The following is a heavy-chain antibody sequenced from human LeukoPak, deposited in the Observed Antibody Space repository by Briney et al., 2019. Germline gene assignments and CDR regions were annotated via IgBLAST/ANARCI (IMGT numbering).Heavy chain of an antibody. CDR3: ARDKAVGATRLRNAFDI. CDR1: GFTVSSNY. Sequence: GGSLRLSCAASGFTVSSNYMSWVRQAPGKGLEWVSVIYSGGSTYYPDSVKGRFTISRDNSKNTLYLQMNSLRAEDTAVYYCARDKAVGATRLRNAFDIWGQGTMVTVSS. V-gene: IGHV3-66*01. J-gene: IGHJ3*02. CDR2: IYSGGST. D-gene: IGHD1-26*01.